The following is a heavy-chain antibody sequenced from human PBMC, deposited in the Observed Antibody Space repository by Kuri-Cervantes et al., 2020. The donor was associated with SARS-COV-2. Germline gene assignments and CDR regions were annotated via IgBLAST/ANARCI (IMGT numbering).Heavy chain of an antibody. D-gene: IGHD3-16*01. J-gene: IGHJ6*03. CDR2: IWYDGKNE. CDR3: AMGAANSYMDV. CDR1: GFSLTNYA. Sequence: GESLKISCGASGFSLTNYAIHWVRQAPGKGLEWVSVIWYDGKNEYYAGSVKGRFNISRDTPKNTVSLHMNSLRAEDTAMYYCAMGAANSYMDVWGRGTTVTVSS. V-gene: IGHV3-33*08.